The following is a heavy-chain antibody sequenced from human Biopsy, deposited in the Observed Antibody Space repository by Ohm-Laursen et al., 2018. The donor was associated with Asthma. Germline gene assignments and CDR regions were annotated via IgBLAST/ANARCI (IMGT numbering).Heavy chain of an antibody. CDR3: ARVFESSEWGPFYHFGLDV. D-gene: IGHD6-25*01. CDR1: GFSFSDYY. J-gene: IGHJ6*02. CDR2: ISSSGSTT. Sequence: SLRLSCAASGFSFSDYYMTWMRQAPGKGLEWVSSISSSGSTTYPAESVKGRFTISRDNAQKSLFLQMSSLRAEDTAIYYCARVFESSEWGPFYHFGLDVWGQGTTVAVSS. V-gene: IGHV3-11*01.